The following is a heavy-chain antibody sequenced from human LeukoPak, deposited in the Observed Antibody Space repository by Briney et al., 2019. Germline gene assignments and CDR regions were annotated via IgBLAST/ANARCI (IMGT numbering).Heavy chain of an antibody. CDR2: IYYSGTT. CDR1: GDSISNDNYY. D-gene: IGHD3-22*01. J-gene: IGHJ4*02. CDR3: ARHDYYDTHRFDY. V-gene: IGHV4-39*01. Sequence: SETLSLTCTVSGDSISNDNYYWAWIRQSPGKGPEWIGTIYYSGTTYYNPSLGSRLTISVDTSKSQFSLKLSSVTAADTAVYHCARHDYYDTHRFDYWGQGTLVTVSS.